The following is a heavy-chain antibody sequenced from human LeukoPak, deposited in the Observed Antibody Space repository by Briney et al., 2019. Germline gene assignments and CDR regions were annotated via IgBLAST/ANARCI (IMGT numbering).Heavy chain of an antibody. J-gene: IGHJ3*02. CDR3: ARGRRRKAEADDSFDI. Sequence: PGGSLRLSCAASGFTLSSYNMNWVRQAPGKGLEWIGFIYHTGTPNYNPSFKSRVTLSVDTSQNRFSLNLRSVTAADTAVYSCARGRRRKAEADDSFDIWGQGTVVSVSS. D-gene: IGHD6-13*01. CDR2: IYHTGTP. CDR1: GFTLSSYN. V-gene: IGHV4-59*01.